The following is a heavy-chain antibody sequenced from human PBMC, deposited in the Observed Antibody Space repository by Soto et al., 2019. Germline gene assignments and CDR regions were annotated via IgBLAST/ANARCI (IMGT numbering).Heavy chain of an antibody. CDR2: INPNSGGT. D-gene: IGHD2-2*01. CDR3: ARARNEYCISTSCPRNYYYGMDV. CDR1: GYTFTGYY. V-gene: IGHV1-2*04. J-gene: IGHJ6*02. Sequence: ASVKVSCKASGYTFTGYYMHWVRQAPGQGLEWMGWINPNSGGTNYAQKFQGWVTMTRDTSISTAYMELSRLRSDDTAVYYCARARNEYCISTSCPRNYYYGMDVWGQGTTVTVSS.